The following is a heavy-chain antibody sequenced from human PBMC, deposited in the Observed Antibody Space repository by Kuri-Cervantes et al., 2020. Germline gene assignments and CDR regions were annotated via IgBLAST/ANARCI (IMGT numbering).Heavy chain of an antibody. Sequence: SCKASGGTFSSYAMSWVRQAPGKGLEWVSAISNSGGSTYYADSVKGRFTISRDNSKNTLSLQMNSLRAEDTAVYYCAKSISWPYDAFDIWGQGTMVTVSS. J-gene: IGHJ3*02. D-gene: IGHD6-13*01. CDR2: ISNSGGST. V-gene: IGHV3-23*01. CDR3: AKSISWPYDAFDI. CDR1: GGTFSSYA.